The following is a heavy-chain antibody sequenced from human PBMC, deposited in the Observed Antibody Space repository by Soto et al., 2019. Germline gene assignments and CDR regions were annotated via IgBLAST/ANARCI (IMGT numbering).Heavy chain of an antibody. J-gene: IGHJ5*02. CDR3: ARGDYSRGNWFDP. V-gene: IGHV4-38-2*01. CDR1: GYSISSGYY. CDR2: IYHSGST. Sequence: SETLSLTCAVSGYSISSGYYWGWIRQPPGKGLEWIGSIYHSGSTYYNPSLKSRVTISVDTSKNQFSLKLSSVTAADTAVYYCARGDYSRGNWFDPWGQGTLVTVSS. D-gene: IGHD4-4*01.